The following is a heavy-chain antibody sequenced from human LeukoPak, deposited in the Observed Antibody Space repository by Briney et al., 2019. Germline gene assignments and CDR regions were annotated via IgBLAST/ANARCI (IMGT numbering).Heavy chain of an antibody. CDR3: AKSYYYDKLAYY. CDR1: GFTFSDYA. V-gene: IGHV3-30*18. J-gene: IGHJ4*02. Sequence: GRSLRLSCAASGFTFSDYAMHWVRQAPGKGLEWVAVISYDGSNKYYADSVKGRFTISRDNSKNTLYLQMNSLRAEDTAVYYCAKSYYYDKLAYYWGQGTLVTVSS. D-gene: IGHD3-22*01. CDR2: ISYDGSNK.